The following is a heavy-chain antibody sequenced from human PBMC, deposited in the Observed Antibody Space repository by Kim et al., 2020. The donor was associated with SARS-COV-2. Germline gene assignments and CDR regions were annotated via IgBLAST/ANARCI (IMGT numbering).Heavy chain of an antibody. CDR2: VSGSGGAR. J-gene: IGHJ4*02. CDR1: GVNLNEYG. D-gene: IGHD3-16*01. V-gene: IGHV3-23*01. CDR3: AKFGADLVPSGHTLSFDS. Sequence: GGSLRLSCVISGVNLNEYGMSWVRQPPGRGLEWVASVSGSGGARYYADSVKGRCAISSDKSRNTLSLRLTTLRVDDTAIYYCAKFGADLVPSGHTLSFDSWGQGKLVTVSS.